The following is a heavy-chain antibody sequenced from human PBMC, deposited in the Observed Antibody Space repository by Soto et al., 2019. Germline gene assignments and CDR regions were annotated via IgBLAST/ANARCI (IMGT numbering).Heavy chain of an antibody. J-gene: IGHJ5*02. V-gene: IGHV3-30-3*01. CDR1: GFTFSNYA. CDR3: AGSDSGGINWFDP. Sequence: QVRLVESGGGVVQPGRSLTLSCAASGFTFSNYAMHWIRQAPGKGLEWVALISSDGSSKFYADSVKGRLTISRDNSMKTLYLQLNSLRPEETALSYCAGSDSGGINWFDPWGQGTLVIVSS. CDR2: ISSDGSSK. D-gene: IGHD2-21*02.